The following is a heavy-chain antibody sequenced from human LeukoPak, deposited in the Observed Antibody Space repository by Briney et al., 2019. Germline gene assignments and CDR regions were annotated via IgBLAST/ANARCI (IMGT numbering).Heavy chain of an antibody. CDR1: GFTFSSYS. CDR2: ISGSGGST. Sequence: GGSLRLSCAASGFTFSSYSMNWVRQAPGKGLEWVSSISGSGGSTYYADSVKGRFTISRDNSKSTLYLQMNSLRAEDTAVYSCAKGRGGLYSGYDNWGQGTLVTVSS. J-gene: IGHJ4*02. V-gene: IGHV3-23*01. CDR3: AKGRGGLYSGYDN. D-gene: IGHD5-12*01.